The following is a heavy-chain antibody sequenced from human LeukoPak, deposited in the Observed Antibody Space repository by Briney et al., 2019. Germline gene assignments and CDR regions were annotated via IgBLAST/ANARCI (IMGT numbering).Heavy chain of an antibody. CDR1: GYTFTGYY. J-gene: IGHJ5*02. Sequence: ASVKASCKASGYTFTGYYMHWVRQAPGQGLEWMGWINPNSGGTNYAQKFQGRVTMTRDTSISTAYMELSRLRSDDTAVYYCARDRPGGSGSYYNGINWFDPWGQGTLVTVSS. V-gene: IGHV1-2*02. CDR2: INPNSGGT. CDR3: ARDRPGGSGSYYNGINWFDP. D-gene: IGHD3-10*01.